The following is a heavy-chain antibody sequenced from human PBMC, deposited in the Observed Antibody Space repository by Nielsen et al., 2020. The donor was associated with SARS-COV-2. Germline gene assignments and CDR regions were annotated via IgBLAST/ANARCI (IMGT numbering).Heavy chain of an antibody. J-gene: IGHJ5*02. Sequence: GESLKISCAASGFTFSSYAMAWVRQAPGKGLEWVSVIGYSGGDIHYADSVKGRFTISRDNSKNTLYLEMNSLRVEDTALYYCAKYGLTEPTRWFDPWGQGTLVTVSS. CDR1: GFTFSSYA. V-gene: IGHV3-23*01. CDR3: AKYGLTEPTRWFDP. D-gene: IGHD1-20*01. CDR2: IGYSGGDI.